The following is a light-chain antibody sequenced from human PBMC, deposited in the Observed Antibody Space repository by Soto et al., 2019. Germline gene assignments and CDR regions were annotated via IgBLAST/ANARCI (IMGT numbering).Light chain of an antibody. V-gene: IGLV2-14*03. Sequence: QSVLTQPASVSGSPGQSITISCTGTSRDVGGYNYVSWYQQHPGKAPKLMIYDVTNRPSGVSDRFSGSKSGNTASLTISGLQAEDEADYYCSSDTSSSTWVFGGGTKLTVL. CDR1: SRDVGGYNY. J-gene: IGLJ3*02. CDR3: SSDTSSSTWV. CDR2: DVT.